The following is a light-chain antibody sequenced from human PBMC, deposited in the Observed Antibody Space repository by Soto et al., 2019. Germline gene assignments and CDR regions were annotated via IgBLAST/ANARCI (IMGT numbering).Light chain of an antibody. CDR1: SSDVGAYNL. J-gene: IGLJ3*02. Sequence: QSALTQPASVSGSPGQSITVSCTGTSSDVGAYNLVSWYQQHPGKAPRLIIYEGTKRSSGISHRFSGSKSDNTASLTISGLWAEDEAHYHCCSYAGSRTFVFGGGTKLTVL. V-gene: IGLV2-23*01. CDR2: EGT. CDR3: CSYAGSRTFV.